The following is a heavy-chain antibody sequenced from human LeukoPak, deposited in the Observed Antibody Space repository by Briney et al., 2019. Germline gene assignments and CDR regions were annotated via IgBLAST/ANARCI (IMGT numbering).Heavy chain of an antibody. Sequence: SETLSLTCSVSGGSFSSHYWSWIRQPPGKGLEWIGNIYYSGSTNYNPSLKSRVTISVDMSKNQFSLKLSSVTAADTAVYYCARVLSSGYYIYFDYWGQGSLATVSS. D-gene: IGHD3-3*01. V-gene: IGHV4-59*11. J-gene: IGHJ4*02. CDR2: IYYSGST. CDR1: GGSFSSHY. CDR3: ARVLSSGYYIYFDY.